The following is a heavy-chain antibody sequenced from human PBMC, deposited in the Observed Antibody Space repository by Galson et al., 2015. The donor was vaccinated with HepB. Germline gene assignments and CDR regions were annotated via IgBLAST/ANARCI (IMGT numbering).Heavy chain of an antibody. CDR1: GGSISSGGYY. CDR2: IYYSGST. D-gene: IGHD6-13*01. CDR3: ARRASAGKYFDY. Sequence: LSLTCTVSGGSISSGGYYWSWIRQHPGKGLEWIGYIYYSGSTYYNPSLKSRVTISVDTSKNQFSLKLSSVTAADTAVYYCARRASAGKYFDYWGQGTLVTVSS. J-gene: IGHJ4*02. V-gene: IGHV4-30-4*08.